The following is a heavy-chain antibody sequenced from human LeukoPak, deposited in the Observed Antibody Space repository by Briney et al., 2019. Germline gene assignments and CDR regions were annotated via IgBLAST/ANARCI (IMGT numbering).Heavy chain of an antibody. CDR2: ISSSGTAT. CDR3: TRDGYGSGSSYVRPFDY. J-gene: IGHJ4*02. CDR1: GFTFNSHE. Sequence: PGGSLRLSCAASGFTFNSHEMSWVRQAPGKGLEWISYISSSGTATYYADSVKGRFTISRDNAKNSLFLQMNSLRAEDTALYYCTRDGYGSGSSYVRPFDYWGQGTLVTVSS. V-gene: IGHV3-48*03. D-gene: IGHD3-10*01.